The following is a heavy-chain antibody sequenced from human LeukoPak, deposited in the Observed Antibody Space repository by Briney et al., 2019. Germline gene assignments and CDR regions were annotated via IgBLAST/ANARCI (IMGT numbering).Heavy chain of an antibody. CDR3: ARDPSSGRYNAHGMDV. V-gene: IGHV3-33*08. CDR1: GFTFSTYA. D-gene: IGHD6-19*01. J-gene: IGHJ6*02. Sequence: GGSLRLSCAVSGFTFSTYAMHWVRQAPGKGLEWVAVIWYDGSNKYYADSVKGRFTISRDNSKNTLYLQMNSLRAEDTAVYYCARDPSSGRYNAHGMDVWGQGTTVTVSS. CDR2: IWYDGSNK.